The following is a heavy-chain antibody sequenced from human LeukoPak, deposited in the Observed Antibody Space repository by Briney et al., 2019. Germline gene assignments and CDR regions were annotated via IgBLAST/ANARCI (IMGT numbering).Heavy chain of an antibody. J-gene: IGHJ4*02. CDR2: ISCYNGDT. Sequence: ASVKVSCKASGYIFNKYGVSWVRQAPGQGLEWLAWISCYNGDTNYAQKFQGRVTVTTDTSTSTVFMELRSLRSDDTAVYYCARDTGDPLWFGELLYPYGDYWGQGTLVTVSS. V-gene: IGHV1-18*01. CDR3: ARDTGDPLWFGELLYPYGDY. CDR1: GYIFNKYG. D-gene: IGHD3-10*01.